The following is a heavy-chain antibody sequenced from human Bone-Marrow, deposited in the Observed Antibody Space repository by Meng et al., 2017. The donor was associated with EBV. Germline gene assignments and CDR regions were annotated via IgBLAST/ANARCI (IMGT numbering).Heavy chain of an antibody. V-gene: IGHV1-8*01. CDR1: GYTFTNFD. Sequence: QVQLVQAGAEVKKPVASVRVSCEASGYTFTNFDINWVRQAAGQGLEWMGWMNPDSGNTGYARNFQGRVSMTRDTSRNTAYMELRGLTYEDTAIYYCARGLQGTNWFDPWGQGTLVTVSS. CDR3: ARGLQGTNWFDP. J-gene: IGHJ5*02. CDR2: MNPDSGNT.